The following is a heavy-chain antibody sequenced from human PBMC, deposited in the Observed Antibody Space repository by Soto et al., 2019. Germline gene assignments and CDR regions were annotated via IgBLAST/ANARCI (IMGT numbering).Heavy chain of an antibody. D-gene: IGHD5-18*01. CDR3: AKDLLPNTYGYGFDS. V-gene: IGHV3-30*04. J-gene: IGHJ4*02. CDR2: ISHDGTST. CDR1: GFTLFTYA. Sequence: GGSLRLSCAASGFTLFTYAMTWVRQAPGKGLEWVAVISHDGTSTYYADSVKGRFTISRDNSKITVYLQMNSLRAEDTAVYYCAKDLLPNTYGYGFDSWGQGTLVTVSS.